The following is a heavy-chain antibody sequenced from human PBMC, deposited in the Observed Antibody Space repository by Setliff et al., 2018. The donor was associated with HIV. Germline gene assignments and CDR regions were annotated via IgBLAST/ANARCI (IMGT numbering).Heavy chain of an antibody. J-gene: IGHJ5*02. Sequence: ASETLSLTCTVSGGSISTTTYFWTWIRQPAGKGLEWIGHVYPSGSTNYNPSLQSRVAISVDTSKNQFSLKLNSVTAADTAVYYCASRIYYYDSSRVLREEGFDPWGQGTLVTVSS. V-gene: IGHV4-61*09. CDR1: GGSISTTTYF. D-gene: IGHD3-22*01. CDR3: ASRIYYYDSSRVLREEGFDP. CDR2: VYPSGST.